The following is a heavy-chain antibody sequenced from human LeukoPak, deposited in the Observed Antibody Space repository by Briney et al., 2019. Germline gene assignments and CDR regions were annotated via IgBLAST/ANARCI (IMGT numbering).Heavy chain of an antibody. Sequence: GGSLRLSCAASEFTFSSYGIHWVRQAPGKGLEWVAVIWYDGSNKYYADSVKGRFTISRDNSKNTLYLQMNSLRAEDTAVYYCARHYDSSGYYLDYWGQGTLVTVSS. CDR2: IWYDGSNK. CDR3: ARHYDSSGYYLDY. J-gene: IGHJ4*02. CDR1: EFTFSSYG. V-gene: IGHV3-33*08. D-gene: IGHD3-22*01.